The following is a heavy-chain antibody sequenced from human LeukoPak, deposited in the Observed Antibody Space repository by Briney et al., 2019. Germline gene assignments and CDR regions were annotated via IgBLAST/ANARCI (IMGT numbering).Heavy chain of an antibody. CDR3: AREDISDYVWGSYRKYYFDY. V-gene: IGHV4-34*01. D-gene: IGHD3-16*02. CDR1: GGSSSGFC. Sequence: SETLSLTCVVYGGSSSGFCWTWIRQPPGKGLEWIGSIYYSGSTYYNPSLKSRVTISVDTSKNQFSLKLSSVTAADTAVYYCAREDISDYVWGSYRKYYFDYWGQGTLVTVSS. CDR2: IYYSGST. J-gene: IGHJ4*02.